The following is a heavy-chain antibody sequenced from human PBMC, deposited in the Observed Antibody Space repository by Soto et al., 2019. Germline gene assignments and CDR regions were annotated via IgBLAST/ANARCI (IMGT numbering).Heavy chain of an antibody. CDR2: IIPIFGTA. J-gene: IGHJ3*02. D-gene: IGHD6-13*01. Sequence: SVKVSCKASGGTFSSYAISWVRQAPGQGLEWMGGIIPIFGTANYAQKFQGRVTITADKSTSTAYMELSSLRSEDTAVYYCARDPGSSWYALAFDIWGQGTMVTVSS. V-gene: IGHV1-69*06. CDR3: ARDPGSSWYALAFDI. CDR1: GGTFSSYA.